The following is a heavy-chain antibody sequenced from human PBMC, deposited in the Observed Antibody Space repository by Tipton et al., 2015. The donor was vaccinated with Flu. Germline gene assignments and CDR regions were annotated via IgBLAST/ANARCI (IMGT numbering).Heavy chain of an antibody. CDR3: ARHSRSPVGGPAFDI. Sequence: TLSLTCTVSGASISSSTYYWGWIRQPPGKGLEWIGSIYYSGSTYYNPSLKSRVTISIDTSKNQFSLKLTSVTAADTAVYYCARHSRSPVGGPAFDIWGQGTMVTVSS. V-gene: IGHV4-39*01. CDR1: GASISSSTYY. CDR2: IYYSGST. J-gene: IGHJ3*02. D-gene: IGHD3-10*01.